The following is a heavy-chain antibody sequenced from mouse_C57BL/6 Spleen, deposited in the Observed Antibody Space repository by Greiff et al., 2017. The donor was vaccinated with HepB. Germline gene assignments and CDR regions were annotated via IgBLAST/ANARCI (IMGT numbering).Heavy chain of an antibody. Sequence: EVKLQQSGPELVKPGASVKIPCKASGYTFTDYNMDWVKQSHGKSLEWIGDINPNNGGTIYNQKFKGKATLTVDKSSSTAYMELRSLTSEDTAVYYCASYYYGSFAYWGQGTLVTVSA. J-gene: IGHJ3*01. V-gene: IGHV1-18*01. CDR3: ASYYYGSFAY. D-gene: IGHD1-1*01. CDR1: GYTFTDYN. CDR2: INPNNGGT.